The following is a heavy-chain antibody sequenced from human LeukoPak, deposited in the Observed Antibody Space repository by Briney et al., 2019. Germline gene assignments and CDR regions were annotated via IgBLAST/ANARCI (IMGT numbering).Heavy chain of an antibody. J-gene: IGHJ4*02. Sequence: GGSLRLSCAASGFIFNTCAMSWVRQAPGKGLEWVSTISGGGRSTDYADSVKGQFTISRDNSKNTLYLQMNSLRAEDTAVYYCARERYFDYWGQGTLVTVSS. CDR3: ARERYFDY. CDR2: ISGGGRST. CDR1: GFIFNTCA. V-gene: IGHV3-23*01.